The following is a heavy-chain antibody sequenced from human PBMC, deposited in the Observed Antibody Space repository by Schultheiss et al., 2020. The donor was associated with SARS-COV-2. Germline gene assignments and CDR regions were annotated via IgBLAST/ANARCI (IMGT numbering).Heavy chain of an antibody. CDR2: IYYSGST. V-gene: IGHV4-34*01. J-gene: IGHJ6*03. CDR3: ASVGGRYYYYYMDV. Sequence: GSLRLSCAVYGGSFSGYYWSWIRQPPGKGLEWIGSIYYSGSTYYNPSLKSRVTISVDTSKNQFSLKLSSVTAADTAVYYCASVGGRYYYYYMDVWGKGTTVTVSS. CDR1: GGSFSGYY. D-gene: IGHD3-10*01.